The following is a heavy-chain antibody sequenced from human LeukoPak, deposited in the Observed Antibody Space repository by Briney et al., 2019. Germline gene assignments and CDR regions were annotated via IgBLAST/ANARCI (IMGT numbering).Heavy chain of an antibody. V-gene: IGHV4-31*03. Sequence: PSETLSLTCTVSGGSISSGGYYWSWIRQHPGKGLEWIGYIYYSGSTYYNPSLKSRVTISVDTSKNQFSLKLSSVTAADTAVYYCARAPREWNYSFYYWGQGTLVTVSS. CDR1: GGSISSGGYY. J-gene: IGHJ4*02. CDR3: ARAPREWNYSFYY. CDR2: IYYSGST. D-gene: IGHD3-3*01.